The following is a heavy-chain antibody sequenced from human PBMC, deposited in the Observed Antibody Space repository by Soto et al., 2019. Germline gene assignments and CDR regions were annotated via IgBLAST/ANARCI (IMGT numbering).Heavy chain of an antibody. J-gene: IGHJ5*02. V-gene: IGHV3-21*01. CDR3: AKNSLGRTGSCWFDP. D-gene: IGHD1-1*01. CDR1: GFTFSSYS. CDR2: ISSSSSYI. Sequence: GGSLRLSCAASGFTFSSYSMNWVRQAPGKGLEWVSSISSSSSYIYYADSVKGRFTISRDNAKNTLYLQMNSLRAEDTAVYYCAKNSLGRTGSCWFDPWGQGPLVTLSS.